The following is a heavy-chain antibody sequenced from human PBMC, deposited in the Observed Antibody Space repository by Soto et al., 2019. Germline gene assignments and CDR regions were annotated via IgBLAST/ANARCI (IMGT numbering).Heavy chain of an antibody. D-gene: IGHD1-7*01. CDR1: GYTFTSYA. V-gene: IGHV1-3*01. CDR2: INAGNGNT. J-gene: IGHJ6*02. CDR3: ARTWELTYYYYYGMDV. Sequence: QVPLVQSGAEVKKPGASVKVSCKASGYTFTSYAMHWVRQAPGQRLEWMGWINAGNGNTKYSQKFQGRVTITRDTSASTAYMELSSLRSEDTAVYYCARTWELTYYYYYGMDVWGQGTTVTVSS.